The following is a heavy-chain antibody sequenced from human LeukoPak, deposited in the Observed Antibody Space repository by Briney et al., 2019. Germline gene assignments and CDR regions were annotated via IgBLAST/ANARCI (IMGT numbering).Heavy chain of an antibody. V-gene: IGHV3-30-3*01. CDR3: ARDQVRGGGVVVVAATPGWFDP. J-gene: IGHJ5*02. D-gene: IGHD2-15*01. CDR2: TSYDENYK. Sequence: GGSLRLSCAASGFTFGSYSMHWVRQAPGKGLEWVAVTSYDENYKYYADSVKGRFTISRDNSQKTLYLQMNSLRAEDTAVYYCARDQVRGGGVVVVAATPGWFDPWGQGTLVTVSS. CDR1: GFTFGSYS.